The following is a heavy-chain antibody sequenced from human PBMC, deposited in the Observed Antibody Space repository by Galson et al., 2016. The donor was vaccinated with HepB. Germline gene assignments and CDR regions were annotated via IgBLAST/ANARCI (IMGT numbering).Heavy chain of an antibody. V-gene: IGHV3-53*01. CDR1: GFTVSSNY. Sequence: SLRLSCAGSGFTVSSNYMNWVRQAPGKGLEWVSLIYTGGVTYYADSVKGRFTISRDNSKNTLYLQMDSLRADDTAVYYCAIASGAYCRSTNCPGSWGQGTLVTVSS. J-gene: IGHJ5*02. CDR3: AIASGAYCRSTNCPGS. D-gene: IGHD2-2*01. CDR2: IYTGGVT.